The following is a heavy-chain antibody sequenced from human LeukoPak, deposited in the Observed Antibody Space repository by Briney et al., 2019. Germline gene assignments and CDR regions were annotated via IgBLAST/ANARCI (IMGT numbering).Heavy chain of an antibody. Sequence: ASVKVSCKASGYTFTSYYMHWVRQAPGQGLEWMGWISAYNGNTNYAQKLQGRVTMTTDTSTSTAYMELRSLRSDDTAVYYCARVSDYDFWSGSNHYWGQGTLVTVSS. CDR3: ARVSDYDFWSGSNHY. D-gene: IGHD3-3*01. CDR2: ISAYNGNT. V-gene: IGHV1-18*04. J-gene: IGHJ4*02. CDR1: GYTFTSYY.